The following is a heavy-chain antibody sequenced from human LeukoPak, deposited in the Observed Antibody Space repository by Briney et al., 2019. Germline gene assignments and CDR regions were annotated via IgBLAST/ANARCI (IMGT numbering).Heavy chain of an antibody. Sequence: PWGSLRLSCAASGFTFSSYAMHWVRQAPGKGLEWVAVISYDGSNKYYADSVKGRFTISRDNSKNTLYLQMNSLRAEDTAVYYCARGYSSSWPAGWGQGTLVTVSS. CDR1: GFTFSSYA. D-gene: IGHD6-13*01. J-gene: IGHJ4*02. CDR2: ISYDGSNK. CDR3: ARGYSSSWPAG. V-gene: IGHV3-30-3*01.